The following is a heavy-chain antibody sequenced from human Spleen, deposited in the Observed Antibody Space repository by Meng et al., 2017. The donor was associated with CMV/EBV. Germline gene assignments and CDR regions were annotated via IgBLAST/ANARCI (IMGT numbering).Heavy chain of an antibody. V-gene: IGHV4-34*01. CDR2: INHSGST. CDR1: GGSFSGYY. Sequence: QVQVAQWGAGLLKLSDTLSLTCAVYGGSFSGYYWSWIRQPPGKGLEWIGEINHSGSTNYNPSLKSRVTISVDTSKNQFSLKLSSVTAADTAVYYCARGRINWNYGIDYWGQGTLVTVSS. J-gene: IGHJ4*02. CDR3: ARGRINWNYGIDY. D-gene: IGHD1-7*01.